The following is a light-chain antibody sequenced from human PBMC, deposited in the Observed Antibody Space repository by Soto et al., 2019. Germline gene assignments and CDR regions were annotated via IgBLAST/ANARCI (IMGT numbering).Light chain of an antibody. CDR2: GAS. Sequence: ELLMTQCPASRSGARGERGTLSFVAGQNIHTNLAWYQQKPGQAPRLLFYGASTGATGLPARFSGSGSGTEFTLTINSLQAEDCAVYYCQQYYNWPRTFGQGTRLEIK. CDR1: QNIHTN. J-gene: IGKJ5*01. CDR3: QQYYNWPRT. V-gene: IGKV3-15*01.